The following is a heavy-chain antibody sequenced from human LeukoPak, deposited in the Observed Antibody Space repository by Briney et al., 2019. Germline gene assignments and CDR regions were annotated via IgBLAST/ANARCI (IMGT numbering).Heavy chain of an antibody. D-gene: IGHD2-15*01. Sequence: SVKVSCKASGGTFSSYAISWVRQAPGQGLERMGRIIPIFGTANYAQKFQGRVTITTDESTSTAYMELSSLRSEDTAVYYCARDSLGYCSGGSCYSGAFDIWGQGTMVTVSS. J-gene: IGHJ3*02. CDR3: ARDSLGYCSGGSCYSGAFDI. V-gene: IGHV1-69*05. CDR2: IIPIFGTA. CDR1: GGTFSSYA.